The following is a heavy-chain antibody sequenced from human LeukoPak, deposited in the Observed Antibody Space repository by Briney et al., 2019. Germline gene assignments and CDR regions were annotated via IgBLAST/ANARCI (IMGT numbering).Heavy chain of an antibody. J-gene: IGHJ4*02. CDR2: INPSGGST. D-gene: IGHD6-19*01. Sequence: ASVKVSCKASGYTFTSYFMHWVRQAPGQGLEWMGIINPSGGSTSYAQKFQGRATMTRDTSTSMVYMELTSLRSEDTAVYYCARDPEGSGCYFDYWGQGTLVTVSS. CDR1: GYTFTSYF. CDR3: ARDPEGSGCYFDY. V-gene: IGHV1-46*01.